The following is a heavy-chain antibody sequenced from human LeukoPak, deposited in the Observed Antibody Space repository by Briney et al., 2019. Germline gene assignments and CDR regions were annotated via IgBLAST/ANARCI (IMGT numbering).Heavy chain of an antibody. V-gene: IGHV3-7*01. CDR1: GFTFSSYW. CDR2: IKQDGSEK. CDR3: ATTGYSYGYDIDY. D-gene: IGHD5-18*01. J-gene: IGHJ4*02. Sequence: GGSLSLSCATSGFTFSSYWMSWVRQAPGKGLEWVANIKQDGSEKYYVDSVKGRFTISRDNAKNSLYLQMNSLRAEDTAMYYCATTGYSYGYDIDYWGQGTLVTVSS.